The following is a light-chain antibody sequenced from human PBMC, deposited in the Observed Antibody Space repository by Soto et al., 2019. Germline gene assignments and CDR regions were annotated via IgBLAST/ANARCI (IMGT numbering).Light chain of an antibody. CDR1: QSISSE. J-gene: IGKJ2*01. Sequence: EIVMTQSPATLSVSPGERATLSCRASQSISSELAWYQQRPGQPPRLLLYGASTRATGVPDRFTGSGSGSDFTLTISGLQSEDFAVNYCQQGHNWALTFGQRTSLQI. CDR2: GAS. V-gene: IGKV3-15*01. CDR3: QQGHNWALT.